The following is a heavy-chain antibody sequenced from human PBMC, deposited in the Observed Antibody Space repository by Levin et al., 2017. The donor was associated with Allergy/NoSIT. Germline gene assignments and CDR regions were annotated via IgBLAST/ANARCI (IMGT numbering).Heavy chain of an antibody. V-gene: IGHV4-4*02. CDR2: IYHSGST. Sequence: SQTLSLTCAVSGGSISSSNWWSWVRQPPGKGLEWIGEIYHSGSTNYNPSLKSRVTISVDKSKNQFSLKLSSVTAADTAVYYCAGVVVAATHRNGIGAFDIWGQGTMVTVSS. CDR1: GGSISSSNW. CDR3: AGVVVAATHRNGIGAFDI. D-gene: IGHD2-15*01. J-gene: IGHJ3*02.